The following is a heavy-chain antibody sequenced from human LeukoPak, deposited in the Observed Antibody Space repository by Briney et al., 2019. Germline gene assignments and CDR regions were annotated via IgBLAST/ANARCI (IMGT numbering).Heavy chain of an antibody. CDR2: INEVGSDK. V-gene: IGHV3-7*01. J-gene: IGHJ4*02. Sequence: GGSLRLSCAASGFTFTSYWMSSVRQAPGKGLEWVANINEVGSDKYYVDSVRGRFTISRDNAKNSLCLQLNSLRVEDTAVYYCARGDDSSKIDYWGQGILVTVSS. CDR1: GFTFTSYW. D-gene: IGHD6-6*01. CDR3: ARGDDSSKIDY.